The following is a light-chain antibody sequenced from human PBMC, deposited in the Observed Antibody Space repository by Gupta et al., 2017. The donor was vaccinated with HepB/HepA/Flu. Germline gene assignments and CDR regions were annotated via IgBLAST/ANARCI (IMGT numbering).Light chain of an antibody. CDR2: DAS. CDR1: QSVSSY. J-gene: IGKJ2*01. V-gene: IGKV3-11*01. CDR3: QKSSNWPI. Sequence: EIVLTQSPATLSLSPGERATLSCRASQSVSSYLDWYQQKPGQAPRLLIYDASNRATGIPARCSGSGSGTDFTLTISSLEPEDFAVYYCQKSSNWPIFGQGTKLEIK.